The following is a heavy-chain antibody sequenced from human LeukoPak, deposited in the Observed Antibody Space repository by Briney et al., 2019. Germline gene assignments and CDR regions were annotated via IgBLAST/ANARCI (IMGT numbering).Heavy chain of an antibody. Sequence: GGSLRLSCAASGFTFSSYWMSWVRQAPGKGLEWVANIKQDGSEKYYVDSVKGRFTISRDNAKNSLYLQMNSLRAEDTAVYYCASSSWSRSNWFDPWGQGTLVTVSS. CDR1: GFTFSSYW. CDR3: ASSSWSRSNWFDP. J-gene: IGHJ5*02. V-gene: IGHV3-7*01. D-gene: IGHD6-13*01. CDR2: IKQDGSEK.